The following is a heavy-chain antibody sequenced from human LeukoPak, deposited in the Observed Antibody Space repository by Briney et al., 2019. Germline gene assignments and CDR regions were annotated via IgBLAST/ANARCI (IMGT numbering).Heavy chain of an antibody. CDR1: GGSISSYY. V-gene: IGHV4-59*08. J-gene: IGHJ4*02. CDR2: IYYSGST. D-gene: IGHD3-22*01. CDR3: ARHWEYYYDSPLDY. Sequence: SETLSLTCTVSGGSISSYYWSWIRQPPGKGLEWIGYIYYSGSTNYNPSLKSRVTISVDTSKNQFSLKLSSVTAADTAVYYCARHWEYYYDSPLDYWGQGTLVTVSS.